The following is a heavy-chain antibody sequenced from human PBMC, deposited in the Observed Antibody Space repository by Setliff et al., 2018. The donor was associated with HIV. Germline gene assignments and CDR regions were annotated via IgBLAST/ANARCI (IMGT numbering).Heavy chain of an antibody. CDR2: IYPGDSDA. Sequence: GESLKISCEGSGYSFTDSWIGWVRQMPGKGLEWMGIIYPGDSDAKYNPSFQGQVTISADKSISPAYLQWSNLKASDTAMYYCARGATGNLEALDIWGQGTMVTVSS. CDR1: GYSFTDSW. V-gene: IGHV5-51*01. J-gene: IGHJ3*02. CDR3: ARGATGNLEALDI. D-gene: IGHD6-13*01.